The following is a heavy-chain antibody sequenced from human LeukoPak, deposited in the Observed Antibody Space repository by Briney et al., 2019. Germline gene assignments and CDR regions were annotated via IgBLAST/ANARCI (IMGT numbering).Heavy chain of an antibody. J-gene: IGHJ4*02. Sequence: ASVKVSCKASGYIFSNFFSSYGITWVRQAPGQGLEWMGGIIPIFGTANYAQKFQGRVTITADESTSTAYMELSSLRSEDTAVYYCELYSSSWYYFDYWGQGTLVTVSS. V-gene: IGHV1-69*13. CDR1: GYIFSNFFSSYG. CDR3: ELYSSSWYYFDY. D-gene: IGHD6-13*01. CDR2: IIPIFGTA.